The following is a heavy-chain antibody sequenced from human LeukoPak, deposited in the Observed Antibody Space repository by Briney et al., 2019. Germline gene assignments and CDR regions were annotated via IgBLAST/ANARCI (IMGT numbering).Heavy chain of an antibody. CDR1: GFTFDDYA. D-gene: IGHD3-22*01. CDR3: AKDGDSYYYDSSGYQT. V-gene: IGHV3-9*01. CDR2: ISWNSGSI. Sequence: GGSLRLSCAASGFTFDDYAMHWVRHAPGKGLEWVSGISWNSGSIGYADSVKGRFTISRDNAKNSLYLQMNSLRAEDTALYYCAKDGDSYYYDSSGYQTWGQGTLVTVSS. J-gene: IGHJ5*02.